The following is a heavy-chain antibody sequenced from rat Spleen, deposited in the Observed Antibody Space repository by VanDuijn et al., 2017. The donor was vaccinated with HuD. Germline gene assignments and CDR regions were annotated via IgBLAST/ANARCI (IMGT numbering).Heavy chain of an antibody. CDR2: INYEGSST. J-gene: IGHJ2*01. D-gene: IGHD1-12*02. CDR3: ARPPYDGTYYHYFDY. V-gene: IGHV5-31*01. CDR1: GFTFNDYW. Sequence: EVQLVESGGGLVQPGRSLKVSCVASGFTFNDYWMTWIRQAPGKGLEWVASINYEGSSTHYGDSVKGRFTISRDNAKSTLYLQMNSLRSEDTATYYCARPPYDGTYYHYFDYWGQGVMVTVSS.